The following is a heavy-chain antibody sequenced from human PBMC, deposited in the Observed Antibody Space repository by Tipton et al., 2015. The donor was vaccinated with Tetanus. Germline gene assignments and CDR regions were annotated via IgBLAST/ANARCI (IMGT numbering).Heavy chain of an antibody. Sequence: SLRLSCAASGFTFSDYTMAWVRQAPGEGLEWVSTISGGGHNTHYADSVQGRFTISRDNSKNTMYLQMNSLRAEDTAVYYCTKDAGIVLFDYWGQGTLVTVSS. CDR1: GFTFSDYT. V-gene: IGHV3-23*01. CDR2: ISGGGHNT. CDR3: TKDAGIVLFDY. D-gene: IGHD2-8*01. J-gene: IGHJ4*02.